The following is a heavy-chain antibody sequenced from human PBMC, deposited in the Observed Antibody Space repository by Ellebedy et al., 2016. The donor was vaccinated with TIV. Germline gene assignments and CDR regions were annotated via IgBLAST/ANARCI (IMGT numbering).Heavy chain of an antibody. V-gene: IGHV4-34*01. Sequence: SETLSLTCAVYGGSFSGYYWSWIRQPPGKGLEWIGEINHSGSTYYSPSLKSRVTISVDTSKNQFSLKLSSVTAADTAVYYCARVFPRSWGFHSDDAFDIWGQGTMVTVSS. D-gene: IGHD1-26*01. CDR3: ARVFPRSWGFHSDDAFDI. CDR2: INHSGST. J-gene: IGHJ3*02. CDR1: GGSFSGYY.